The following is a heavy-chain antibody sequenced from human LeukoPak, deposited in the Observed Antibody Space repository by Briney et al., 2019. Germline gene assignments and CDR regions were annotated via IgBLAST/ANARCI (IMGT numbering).Heavy chain of an antibody. J-gene: IGHJ6*02. V-gene: IGHV3-30*04. CDR2: ISYDGSNK. D-gene: IGHD5-24*01. Sequence: PGGSLRLSCAASGFTFSSYAMHWVRQAPGKGLERVAVISYDGSNKYYADSVKGRFTISRDNSKNTLYLQMNSLRAEDTAVYYCARDLLGLATTAYYYYGMDVWGQGTTVTVSS. CDR1: GFTFSSYA. CDR3: ARDLLGLATTAYYYYGMDV.